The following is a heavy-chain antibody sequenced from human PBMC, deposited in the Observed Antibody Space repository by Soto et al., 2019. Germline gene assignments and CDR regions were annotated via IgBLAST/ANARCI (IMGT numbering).Heavy chain of an antibody. V-gene: IGHV3-23*01. J-gene: IGHJ4*02. CDR2: INTNGGST. CDR1: GFTFSSHV. D-gene: IGHD6-13*01. CDR3: AKGYDSSWCEGY. Sequence: EVQVLESGGGLVQPGGSLRLSCVASGFTFSSHVMTWVRQAPGKGLEWVSSINTNGGSTYYAESVKGRFTISRDNSRNTLSLQMSSLRAEDTAVYYCAKGYDSSWCEGYWGQGTLVTVSS.